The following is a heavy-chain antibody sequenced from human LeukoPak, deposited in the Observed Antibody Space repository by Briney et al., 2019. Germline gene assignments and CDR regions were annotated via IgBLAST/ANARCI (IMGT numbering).Heavy chain of an antibody. CDR3: AKDMGYYYGSGSYPPENDY. Sequence: GGSLRLSCAASGFTFSRYGMHWVRQAPGKGLEWVAVVSFEGSNKYYADSVKGRFTISRDNSKNTLSLQMNSQRAEDTAVYYCAKDMGYYYGSGSYPPENDYWGQGTLVTVSS. D-gene: IGHD3-10*01. V-gene: IGHV3-30*18. CDR2: VSFEGSNK. J-gene: IGHJ4*02. CDR1: GFTFSRYG.